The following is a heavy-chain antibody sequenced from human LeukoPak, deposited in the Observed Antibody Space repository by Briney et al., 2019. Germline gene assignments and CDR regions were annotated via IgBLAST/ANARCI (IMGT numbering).Heavy chain of an antibody. CDR2: IYYSGST. D-gene: IGHD4-17*01. V-gene: IGHV4-59*01. Sequence: PSETLSLTCTVSGGSISSYYWSWIRQPPGKGLEWIGYIYYSGSTNYNPSLKSRVTISVDTSKNQFSLKLSSVTAADTAVYYCARDQGDYGDYPFDYWGQGTLVTVSS. CDR3: ARDQGDYGDYPFDY. CDR1: GGSISSYY. J-gene: IGHJ4*02.